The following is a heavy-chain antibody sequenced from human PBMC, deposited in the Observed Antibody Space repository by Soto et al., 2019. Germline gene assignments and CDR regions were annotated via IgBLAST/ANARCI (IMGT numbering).Heavy chain of an antibody. V-gene: IGHV3-66*01. D-gene: IGHD5-18*01. J-gene: IGHJ4*02. CDR1: GFTASSNY. CDR2: IYSGGST. Sequence: EVQLVESGGGLVQPGGSLRLSCAASGFTASSNYMSWVRQAPGKGLEWVSVIYSGGSTYYADSVKGRFTISRDNSKNTLYLQMNSLRAEDTAVYYCARGHVDTATDGSLVGFDYWGQGTLVTVSS. CDR3: ARGHVDTATDGSLVGFDY.